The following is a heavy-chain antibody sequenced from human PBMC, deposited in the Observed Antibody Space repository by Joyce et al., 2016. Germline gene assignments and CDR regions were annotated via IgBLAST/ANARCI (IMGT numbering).Heavy chain of an antibody. D-gene: IGHD2-8*02. CDR3: ARGRWGRSIYGAFDI. V-gene: IGHV4-30-2*01. CDR2: NYSSGGT. J-gene: IGHJ3*02. CDR1: GASMDSGSYS. Sequence: QLQLRESGSRLVKPSQTLSLTCAVSGASMDSGSYSWGWIRQPPGRGLEWIGYNYSSGGTLYNPSLKSRVTISIDRAKEQFSLTLTSVTAADSAVYFCARGRWGRSIYGAFDIWGQGAMVTVSA.